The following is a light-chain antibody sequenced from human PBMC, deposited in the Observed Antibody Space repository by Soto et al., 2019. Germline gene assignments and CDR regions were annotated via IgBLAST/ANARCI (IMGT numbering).Light chain of an antibody. Sequence: EIVMTQSPATLSVSPGERATLSCRASQSLSTNLAWYQQKPGQAPRLLIYGASTRATGTPTRFSGSGSGTKFTLTIFSLQSEDFAVYYCQQYGSSPQTFGQGTKVDIK. CDR1: QSLSTN. CDR3: QQYGSSPQT. V-gene: IGKV3-15*01. CDR2: GAS. J-gene: IGKJ1*01.